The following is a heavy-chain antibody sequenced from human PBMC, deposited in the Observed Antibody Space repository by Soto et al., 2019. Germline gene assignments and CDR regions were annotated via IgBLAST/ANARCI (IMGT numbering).Heavy chain of an antibody. CDR2: IDWDDDK. Sequence: SGPTLVNPTQTLTLTCTFSGFSLSTSGMRVTWIRQPPGKALEWLARIDWDDDKFYSTPLKTRLTISKDTSRNQVVLTMTNMDPVDTATYYCARTTTVTTFAYWGQGTLVTVSS. CDR1: GFSLSTSGMR. J-gene: IGHJ4*02. CDR3: ARTTTVTTFAY. D-gene: IGHD4-17*01. V-gene: IGHV2-70*04.